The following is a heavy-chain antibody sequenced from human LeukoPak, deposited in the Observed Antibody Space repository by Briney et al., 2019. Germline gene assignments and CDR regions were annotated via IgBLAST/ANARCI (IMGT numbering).Heavy chain of an antibody. CDR3: ARDHFHSSGWYWYSDY. D-gene: IGHD6-19*01. CDR1: GFTFSTYA. J-gene: IGHJ4*02. V-gene: IGHV3-30*04. Sequence: PGGSLRLSCAASGFTFSTYAMHWVRQAPGKGLEWVAVISYNGRNEYYADSVKGRFTISRGNSKNTLYLQMNSLRAEDTAVYYCARDHFHSSGWYWYSDYWGQGTLVTVSS. CDR2: ISYNGRNE.